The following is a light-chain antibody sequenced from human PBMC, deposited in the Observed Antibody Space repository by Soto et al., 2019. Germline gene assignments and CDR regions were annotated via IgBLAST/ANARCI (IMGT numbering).Light chain of an antibody. CDR3: QQYGRSSWT. CDR1: QSVSSN. V-gene: IGKV3-20*01. J-gene: IGKJ1*01. CDR2: GAS. Sequence: EIVLTQSPGTLSLSPGEGATLSCRASQSVSSNLAWYQQKPGQAPRLLIYGASNRATGIPDRFSGSGSGTDFTLTISRLEPEDFAVYYCQQYGRSSWTFGQGTKVDIK.